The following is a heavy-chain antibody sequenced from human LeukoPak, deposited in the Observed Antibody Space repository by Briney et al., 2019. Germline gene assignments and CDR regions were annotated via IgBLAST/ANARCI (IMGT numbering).Heavy chain of an antibody. CDR2: IYSGGST. D-gene: IGHD3-22*01. CDR3: ARESSGYFDY. V-gene: IGHV3-53*01. CDR1: GFTVSSND. Sequence: GGSLRLSCAASGFTVSSNDMSWVRQAPGKGLEWVSIIYSGGSTYYADSVKGRFTISRDNSKNTLYLQMNSLRAEDTAVYYYARESSGYFDYWGQGTLVTVSS. J-gene: IGHJ4*02.